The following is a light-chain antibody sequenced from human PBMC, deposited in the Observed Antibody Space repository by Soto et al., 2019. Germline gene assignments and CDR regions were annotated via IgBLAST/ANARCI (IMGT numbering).Light chain of an antibody. Sequence: EIVMTQSPATLSVSPGERATLSCRASQSVSSNLAWYQQKPGQAPRLLIYGASTRATGIPARFSGSRSGTQFTLTISNLKSEDFAVYYCQQYNNWPYTFGQGNKLEIK. CDR2: GAS. CDR3: QQYNNWPYT. CDR1: QSVSSN. J-gene: IGKJ2*01. V-gene: IGKV3-15*01.